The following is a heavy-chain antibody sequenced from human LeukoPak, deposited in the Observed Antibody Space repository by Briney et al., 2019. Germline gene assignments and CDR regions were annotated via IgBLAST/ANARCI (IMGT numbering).Heavy chain of an antibody. CDR3: ARDLPNSSGYYSY. CDR2: IYHSGST. CDR1: GYSISSGYY. D-gene: IGHD3-22*01. J-gene: IGHJ4*02. V-gene: IGHV4-38-2*02. Sequence: PSETLSLTCTVSGYSISSGYYWGWIRQPPGKGLEWIGSIYHSGSTYYNPSLKSRVTISVDTSKNQFSLKLSSVTAADTAVYYCARDLPNSSGYYSYWDQGTLVTVSS.